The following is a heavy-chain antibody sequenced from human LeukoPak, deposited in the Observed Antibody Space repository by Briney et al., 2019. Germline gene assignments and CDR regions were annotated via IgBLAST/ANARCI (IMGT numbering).Heavy chain of an antibody. Sequence: ASVKVSCKASGDTFTSYDINWVRQATGQGLEWMGWMNPNSGNTGYAQKFQGRVVMTRDTSISTAYMEVSSLRSEDTAVYYCARCRVYQQLPLRWFDPWGQGTLVTVSS. CDR2: MNPNSGNT. CDR3: ARCRVYQQLPLRWFDP. J-gene: IGHJ5*02. D-gene: IGHD6-13*01. V-gene: IGHV1-8*01. CDR1: GDTFTSYD.